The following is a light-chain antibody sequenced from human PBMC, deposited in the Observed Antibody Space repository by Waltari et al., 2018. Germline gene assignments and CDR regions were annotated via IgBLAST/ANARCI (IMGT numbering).Light chain of an antibody. CDR2: AAS. CDR3: QQSFSSPLT. Sequence: DIHMTQSPSSLSASVGDRVTITCRASQFINRYLNWYQQKPGRAPKLAIYAASTLQVGVPSRFHGSGFGTEFTLTINNLQPDDFATYYCQQSFSSPLTFGGGA. J-gene: IGKJ4*01. CDR1: QFINRY. V-gene: IGKV1-39*01.